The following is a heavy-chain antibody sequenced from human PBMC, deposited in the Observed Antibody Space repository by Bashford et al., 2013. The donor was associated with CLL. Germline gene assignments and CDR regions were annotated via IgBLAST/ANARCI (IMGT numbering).Heavy chain of an antibody. CDR3: ARMCGSGSYYNGLEY. CDR1: GFSLTTSGMC. D-gene: IGHD3-10*01. J-gene: IGHJ4*02. CDR2: IDWDDDK. V-gene: IGHV2-70*11. Sequence: SGPTLVKPTQTLTLTCTFSGFSLTTSGMCVSWIRQPPGKALEWLARIDWDDDKYYSTSLKTRLTISKDTSKNQVVLTMTNMDPVDTATYYCARMCGSGSYYNGLEYWGQGTLVTVSS.